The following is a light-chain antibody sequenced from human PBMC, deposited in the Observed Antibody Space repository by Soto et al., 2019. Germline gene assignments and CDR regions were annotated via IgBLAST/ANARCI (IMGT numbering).Light chain of an antibody. J-gene: IGLJ1*01. CDR3: QVWDSSSDSYV. CDR2: YDS. CDR1: NIGSKS. V-gene: IGLV3-21*04. Sequence: SYELTQPPSVSVAPGKTARITCGGNNIGSKSVHWYQQKPGQAPVLVIYYDSDRPSGIPERFSGSNSGNTATLTISRVEARDEADYYCQVWDSSSDSYVFGTGTKLTVL.